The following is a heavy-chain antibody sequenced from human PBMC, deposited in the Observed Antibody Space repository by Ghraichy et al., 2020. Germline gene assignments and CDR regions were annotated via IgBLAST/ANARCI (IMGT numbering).Heavy chain of an antibody. CDR3: ARDGVDSGGFSYYHGMDV. CDR1: GYIFTSYG. J-gene: IGHJ6*02. V-gene: IGHV1-18*01. D-gene: IGHD3-3*01. CDR2: SSGNSGNS. Sequence: ASVKVSCKTSGYIFTSYGISWVRLAPGQGLEWMGWSSGNSGNSNYEQRFQGRVTMTTDTSTSTAYLEVRSLRSDDTAMYYCARDGVDSGGFSYYHGMDVWGQGTTVTVSS.